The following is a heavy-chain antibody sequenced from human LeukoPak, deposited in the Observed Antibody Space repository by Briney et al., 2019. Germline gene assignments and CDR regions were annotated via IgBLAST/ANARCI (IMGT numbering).Heavy chain of an antibody. CDR1: GGSISSYY. CDR3: ARVYGSGSYSYCDS. J-gene: IGHJ4*02. V-gene: IGHV4-59*01. D-gene: IGHD3-10*01. Sequence: SETLSLTCTVSGGSISSYYWSWIRQPPGKGLEWIGYIYYSGSTTYNPALESRVTISVDTSKNQFSLKLSSMTAADTAVYYCARVYGSGSYSYCDSWGQGTLVTVSS. CDR2: IYYSGST.